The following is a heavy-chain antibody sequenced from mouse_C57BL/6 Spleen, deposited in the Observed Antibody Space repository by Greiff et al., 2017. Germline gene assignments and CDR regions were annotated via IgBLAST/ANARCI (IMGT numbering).Heavy chain of an antibody. CDR1: GYTFTDYY. CDR3: ARSPDGYYGGRYFDV. V-gene: IGHV1-26*01. CDR2: INPNNGGT. D-gene: IGHD2-3*01. Sequence: VQLQQSGPELVKPGASVKISCKASGYTFTDYYMDSVKRSHGKSLEWIGDINPNNGGTSYNQKFKGKATLTVDNSSSTAYMELRSLTSEDSAVYYWARSPDGYYGGRYFDVWGTGTTVTVSS. J-gene: IGHJ1*03.